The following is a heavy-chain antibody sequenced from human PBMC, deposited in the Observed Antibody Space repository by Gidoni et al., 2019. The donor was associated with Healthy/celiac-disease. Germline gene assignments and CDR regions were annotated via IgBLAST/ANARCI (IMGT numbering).Heavy chain of an antibody. CDR3: AKAEFGYCSSTSCSYFDY. J-gene: IGHJ4*02. D-gene: IGHD2-2*01. Sequence: EVQLLESGGGLVQPGGSLRPSCVASGFTFDRYVRRWVRQAPGKGLEWVSAISGSGGSTYYADSVKGRFTISRDNSKNTLYLQMNSLRAEDTAVYYCAKAEFGYCSSTSCSYFDYWGQGTLVTVSS. CDR1: GFTFDRYV. CDR2: ISGSGGST. V-gene: IGHV3-23*01.